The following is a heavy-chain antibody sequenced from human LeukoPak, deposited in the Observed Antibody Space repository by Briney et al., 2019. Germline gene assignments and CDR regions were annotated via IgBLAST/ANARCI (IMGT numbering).Heavy chain of an antibody. CDR3: ARDNWVDC. CDR2: ISYDGSNK. Sequence: GGSLRLSCAASGFTFSSYGMHWVRQAPGKGLEWVAVISYDGSNKYYADSVKGRFTISRDNSKNTLYLQMNSLRAEDTALYYCARDNWVDCWGQGTLVTVSS. J-gene: IGHJ5*01. V-gene: IGHV3-30*03. CDR1: GFTFSSYG.